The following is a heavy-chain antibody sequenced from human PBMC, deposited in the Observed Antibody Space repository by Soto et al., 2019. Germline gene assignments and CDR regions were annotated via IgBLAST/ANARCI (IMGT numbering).Heavy chain of an antibody. J-gene: IGHJ4*02. CDR1: GFSFSSYT. D-gene: IGHD3-22*01. CDR2: ISSNGGST. Sequence: EVQLVESGGGLVQPGGSLRLSCAASGFSFSSYTMHWVRQAPGKGLEYVSAISSNGGSTYHANSVKGRFTISRDNSKNTLYLQMGSLTAEDMAVYYCARARNYDSSGYYAYYFDYWGQGTLVTVSS. CDR3: ARARNYDSSGYYAYYFDY. V-gene: IGHV3-64*01.